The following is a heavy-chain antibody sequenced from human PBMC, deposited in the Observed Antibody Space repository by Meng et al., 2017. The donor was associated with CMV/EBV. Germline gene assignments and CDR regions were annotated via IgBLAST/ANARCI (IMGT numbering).Heavy chain of an antibody. Sequence: SGPTLVKPTQTLTLTCTFSGFSLSTSRVGVGWIRQPPGKALEWLALIYWNDDKRYSPSLKSRPTITKDTSKNQVVLTMTNMDPVDTATYYCAHTKSYYDILTGYQPGYFDYWGQGTLVTVSS. CDR2: IYWNDDK. D-gene: IGHD3-9*01. J-gene: IGHJ4*02. V-gene: IGHV2-5*01. CDR3: AHTKSYYDILTGYQPGYFDY. CDR1: GFSLSTSRVG.